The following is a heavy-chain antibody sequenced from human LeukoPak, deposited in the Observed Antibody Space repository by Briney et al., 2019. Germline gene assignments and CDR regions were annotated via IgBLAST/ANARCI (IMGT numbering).Heavy chain of an antibody. CDR3: VIWGDYDVLTGYYVPDY. CDR2: ITGSGTNT. Sequence: GASLRLSCVASGFTFSNYAMSWVRQAPGKGLEWVSAITGSGTNTYYADSVKGRFTISRDNSKNTVFLQMNSLRHEDTAIYYCVIWGDYDVLTGYYVPDYWGQGTLVTVSS. V-gene: IGHV3-23*01. CDR1: GFTFSNYA. J-gene: IGHJ4*02. D-gene: IGHD3-9*01.